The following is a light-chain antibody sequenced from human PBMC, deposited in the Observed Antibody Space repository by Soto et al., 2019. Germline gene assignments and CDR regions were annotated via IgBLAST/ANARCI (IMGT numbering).Light chain of an antibody. CDR3: SSYTSRSTVV. Sequence: SALTQPASVSGSPGQSITISCTGTSSDVGGYNYVSWYQHHPGKVPKLMIYEVSNRPSGVSNRFSGSKSGNTASLTISGLQAEDEADYYCSSYTSRSTVVFGGGTKLTVL. J-gene: IGLJ2*01. CDR1: SSDVGGYNY. CDR2: EVS. V-gene: IGLV2-14*01.